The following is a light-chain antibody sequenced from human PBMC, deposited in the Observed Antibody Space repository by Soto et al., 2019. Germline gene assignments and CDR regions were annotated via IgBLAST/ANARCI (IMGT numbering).Light chain of an antibody. V-gene: IGKV1-5*01. CDR1: QSISTR. Sequence: DIQMTQSPSTVSASVGDTVTITCRASQSISTRLAWYQQKAGTAPKVLIYDASSLESGVPSRISGSGSGTEFSLTLSRLQPDDFASYYCQQYDSYSWTFGQGTKVEIK. J-gene: IGKJ1*01. CDR3: QQYDSYSWT. CDR2: DAS.